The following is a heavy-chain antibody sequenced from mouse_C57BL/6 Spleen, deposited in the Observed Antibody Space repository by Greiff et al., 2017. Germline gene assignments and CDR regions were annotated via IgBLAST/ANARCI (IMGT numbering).Heavy chain of an antibody. CDR3: ARCFDYAMDY. J-gene: IGHJ4*01. CDR1: GYTFTSYT. V-gene: IGHV1-4*01. CDR2: INPSSGYT. Sequence: VQLQQSGAELARPGASVKMSCKASGYTFTSYTMHWVKQRPGQGLEWIGYINPSSGYTKYNQKFKDKATLTADKSSSTAYMQLSSLTSEDSAVYYCARCFDYAMDYWGQGTSVTVSS.